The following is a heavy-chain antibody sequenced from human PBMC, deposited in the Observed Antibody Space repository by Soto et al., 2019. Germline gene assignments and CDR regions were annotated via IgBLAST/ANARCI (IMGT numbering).Heavy chain of an antibody. CDR2: IIPISGTA. V-gene: IGHV1-69*13. CDR3: ARGSGYYDFWSGTNYYGMDV. J-gene: IGHJ6*02. CDR1: GGTFSSYA. D-gene: IGHD3-3*01. Sequence: ASVKVSCKASGGTFSSYAISWVRQAPGQGLEWMGGIIPISGTANYAQKFQGRVTITADESTSTAYRELSSLRSEDTAVYYCARGSGYYDFWSGTNYYGMDVWGEGTT.